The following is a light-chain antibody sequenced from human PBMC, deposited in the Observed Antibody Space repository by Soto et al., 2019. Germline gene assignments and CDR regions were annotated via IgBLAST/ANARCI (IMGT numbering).Light chain of an antibody. CDR1: QSISNY. CDR2: IAS. J-gene: IGKJ5*01. Sequence: MTQSPASLSASPWERVTLSFRTSQSISNYLNWYQQTPGNAPNLLIYIASNLQSGVPSSFSGYGSGTDFTLSISSLQPEDFATPYCQQAASFPNTFGQGTRLEIK. V-gene: IGKV1-39*01. CDR3: QQAASFPNT.